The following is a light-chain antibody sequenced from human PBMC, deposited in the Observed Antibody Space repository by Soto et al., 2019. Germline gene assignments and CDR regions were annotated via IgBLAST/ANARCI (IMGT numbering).Light chain of an antibody. Sequence: VLRQSPGTLSLSPGEIATISCWASQCFRGLLAWYQQKPGQAPRLLIYDAYNRATGIPPRFSGSGSGTDFTLTISSLEPEDSAVYYCQQRHMCPITFGQGTRLEIK. V-gene: IGKV3-11*01. J-gene: IGKJ5*01. CDR3: QQRHMCPIT. CDR2: DAY. CDR1: QCFRGL.